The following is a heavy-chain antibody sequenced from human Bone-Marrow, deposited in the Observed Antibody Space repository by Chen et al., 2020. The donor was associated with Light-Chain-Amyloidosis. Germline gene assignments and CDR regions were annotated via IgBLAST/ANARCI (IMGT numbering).Heavy chain of an antibody. CDR3: ARGSAYYDYVWGSYRTGWFDP. CDR2: INHSGST. D-gene: IGHD3-16*02. Sequence: QVQLQQWGAGLLKPSETLSLTCAVYGGSFSGYYWSWIRQPPGKGLEWIGEINHSGSTNYNPSLKSRVTISVDTSKNQFSLKLSSVTAADTAVYYCARGSAYYDYVWGSYRTGWFDPWGQGTLVTVSS. CDR1: GGSFSGYY. J-gene: IGHJ5*02. V-gene: IGHV4-34*01.